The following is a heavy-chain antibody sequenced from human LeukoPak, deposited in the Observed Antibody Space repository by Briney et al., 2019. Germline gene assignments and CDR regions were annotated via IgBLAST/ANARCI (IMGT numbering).Heavy chain of an antibody. CDR1: GFTFSSYG. D-gene: IGHD5-18*01. J-gene: IGHJ4*02. V-gene: IGHV3-30*02. Sequence: GGSLRLSCAASGFTFSSYGMHWVRQAPGKGLEWVAFIRYDGINKYYADSVKGRFTISRDNSKNTLYLQVNSLRAEDTAVYYCAKRGDSYGTLDYWGQGTLVTVSS. CDR2: IRYDGINK. CDR3: AKRGDSYGTLDY.